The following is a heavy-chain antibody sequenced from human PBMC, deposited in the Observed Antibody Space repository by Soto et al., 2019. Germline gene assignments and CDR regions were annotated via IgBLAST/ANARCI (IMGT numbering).Heavy chain of an antibody. CDR3: ARTNEVVLVPATGLYAFEI. CDR2: MNPNSGNT. J-gene: IGHJ3*02. Sequence: ASVKVSSKASGYTFTSYDINWVRQATGQGLEWMGWMNPNSGNTGYAQKFQGRVTMTRNTSISTAYMELSSLRSEDTAVYYCARTNEVVLVPATGLYAFEIWGQGTMVTVSS. CDR1: GYTFTSYD. V-gene: IGHV1-8*01. D-gene: IGHD2-2*01.